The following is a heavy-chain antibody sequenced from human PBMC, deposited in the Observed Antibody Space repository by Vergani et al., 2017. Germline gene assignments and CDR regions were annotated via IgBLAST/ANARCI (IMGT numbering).Heavy chain of an antibody. V-gene: IGHV1-69*18. J-gene: IGHJ5*02. Sequence: QVQLVQSGAEVKKPGSSVKVSCKASGGTFSSYAISWVRQAPGQGLEWMGRIIPIFGTANYAQKFQGRVTITADESTSTAYMELSSLRSEDTAVYYCARDPYDIVVVPAAIGGSWFDPWGQGTLVTVSS. D-gene: IGHD2-2*01. CDR3: ARDPYDIVVVPAAIGGSWFDP. CDR1: GGTFSSYA. CDR2: IIPIFGTA.